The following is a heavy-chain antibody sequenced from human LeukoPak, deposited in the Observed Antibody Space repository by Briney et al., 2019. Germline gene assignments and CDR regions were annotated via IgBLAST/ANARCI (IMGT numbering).Heavy chain of an antibody. CDR3: AKLDTQGSGSYAFDY. CDR1: GGSISSSSYY. V-gene: IGHV3-23*01. J-gene: IGHJ4*02. Sequence: PSETLSLTCTVSGGSISSSSYYWGWIRQPPGKGLQWVSLISDSGGTTYYADSVKGRFTISRDNSKNTPYLQMNSLRAEDTAVYYCAKLDTQGSGSYAFDYWGQGTLVTVSS. CDR2: ISDSGGTT. D-gene: IGHD3-10*01.